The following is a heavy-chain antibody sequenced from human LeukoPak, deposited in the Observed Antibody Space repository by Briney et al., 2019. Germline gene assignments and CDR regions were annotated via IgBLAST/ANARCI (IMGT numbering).Heavy chain of an antibody. Sequence: GGSLRLSCAASGFTFRTYGMHWVRQAPGKGLEWAAGISYDGSDKYYADSVKGRFTISRDNSMNTLHLQMNSLRAEDTAVYYCARAAYGGKPGAFDIWGERTKVTVS. J-gene: IGHJ3*02. CDR1: GFTFRTYG. V-gene: IGHV3-30*03. D-gene: IGHD4-23*01. CDR2: ISYDGSDK. CDR3: ARAAYGGKPGAFDI.